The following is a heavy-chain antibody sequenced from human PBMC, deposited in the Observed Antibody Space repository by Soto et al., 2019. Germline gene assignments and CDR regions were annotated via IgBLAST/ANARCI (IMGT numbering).Heavy chain of an antibody. CDR3: EKGGIVRAPGRDF. CDR1: GFTFSSYA. D-gene: IGHD3-16*02. V-gene: IGHV3-23*01. Sequence: EVQLLESGGGLVQPGGSLRLSCAASGFTFSSYAMTWVRQAPGKGLEWISSISDGADGPYYADSVKGRFTISRDNSNNIQSLHMTSLRGDDTAVYYCEKGGIVRAPGRDFWGQGTLVAVSS. J-gene: IGHJ4*02. CDR2: ISDGADGP.